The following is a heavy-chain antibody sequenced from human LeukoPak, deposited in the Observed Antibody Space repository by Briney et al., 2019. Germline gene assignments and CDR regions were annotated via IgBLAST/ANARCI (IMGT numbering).Heavy chain of an antibody. CDR3: VKDSRNSNGWDY. V-gene: IGHV3-43*02. Sequence: GGSLRLSCAASGFTFDDYAIHWVRQAPGKGLEWVSLISGDGGGTYYAGSVKGRFTISRDNSRKSVYLQMNSLRTEDTALYFCVKDSRNSNGWDYWGQGTLVTVSS. J-gene: IGHJ4*02. CDR1: GFTFDDYA. CDR2: ISGDGGGT. D-gene: IGHD6-19*01.